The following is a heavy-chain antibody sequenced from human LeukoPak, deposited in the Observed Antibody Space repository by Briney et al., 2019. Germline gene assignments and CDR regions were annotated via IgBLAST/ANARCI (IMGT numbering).Heavy chain of an antibody. D-gene: IGHD2-2*01. J-gene: IGHJ4*02. CDR2: IIQDGSAQ. CDR1: GFTFSSSW. CDR3: AIDLFSRSSTSCYVY. Sequence: PGGSLRLSCAASGFTFSSSWMSWVRQAPGKGLEWVANIIQDGSAQYYVDSVKGRFTISRDNADNSLYLQMNSLRAEDTAVYYCAIDLFSRSSTSCYVYWGRGTLVTVSS. V-gene: IGHV3-7*01.